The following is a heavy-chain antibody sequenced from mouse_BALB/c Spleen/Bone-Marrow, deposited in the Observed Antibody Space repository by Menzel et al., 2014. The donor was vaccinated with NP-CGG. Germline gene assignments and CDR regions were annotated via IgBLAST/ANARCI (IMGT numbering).Heavy chain of an antibody. CDR1: GYTFTDYE. D-gene: IGHD4-1*01. Sequence: QVQLQQSGAELVRPGASVTLSCKASGYTFTDYEMHWVKQTPVHGLEWIGAIDPETGGTAYNQKFKGKATLTADKSSSTAYMELRSLTSEDSAVYYCTRSETGPLAYWGQGTLVTVSA. CDR3: TRSETGPLAY. CDR2: IDPETGGT. V-gene: IGHV1-15*01. J-gene: IGHJ3*01.